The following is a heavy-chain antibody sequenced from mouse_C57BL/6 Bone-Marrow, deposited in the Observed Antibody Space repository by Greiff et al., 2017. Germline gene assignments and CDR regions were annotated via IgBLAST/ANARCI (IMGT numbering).Heavy chain of an antibody. J-gene: IGHJ4*01. V-gene: IGHV5-12*01. D-gene: IGHD4-1*01. Sequence: EVQGVESGGGLVQPGGSLKLSCAASGFTFSDYYMYWVRQTPEKRLEWVAYISNGGGSTYYPDTVKGRFTLSRDNAKNTLYLQMSRLKSEDTAMYYCARLLGDYAMDYWGQGTSVTVSS. CDR1: GFTFSDYY. CDR3: ARLLGDYAMDY. CDR2: ISNGGGST.